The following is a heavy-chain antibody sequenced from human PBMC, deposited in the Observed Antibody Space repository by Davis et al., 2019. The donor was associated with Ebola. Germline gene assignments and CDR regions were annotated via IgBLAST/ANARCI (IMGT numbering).Heavy chain of an antibody. V-gene: IGHV3-23*01. CDR2: ISGSGGRT. J-gene: IGHJ4*02. Sequence: PGGSLRLSCAASGFTFTRDWMTWLRQAPGKGLEWVSAISGSGGRTYYADSVKGRFTISRDNSKNTLYLQMNSLRAEDTALYYCAKVGHDFWSGYKYYFDYWGQGTLVTVSS. CDR1: GFTFTRDW. D-gene: IGHD3-3*01. CDR3: AKVGHDFWSGYKYYFDY.